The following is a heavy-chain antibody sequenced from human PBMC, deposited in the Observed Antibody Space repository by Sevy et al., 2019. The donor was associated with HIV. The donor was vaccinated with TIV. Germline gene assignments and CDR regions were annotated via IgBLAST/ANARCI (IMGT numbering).Heavy chain of an antibody. CDR1: GFDFSIYS. J-gene: IGHJ4*02. CDR3: AREGCTKPHDY. D-gene: IGHD2-8*01. V-gene: IGHV3-23*01. CDR2: LSFGCGKI. Sequence: RGYLRLSCAASGFDFSIYSMSWVRQAPGKGLEWVSTLSFGCGKINYADSVKGRFTLSRVNSKSSVYLQMNNMRVEDTAVHYCAREGCTKPHDYWGQGTLVIVSS.